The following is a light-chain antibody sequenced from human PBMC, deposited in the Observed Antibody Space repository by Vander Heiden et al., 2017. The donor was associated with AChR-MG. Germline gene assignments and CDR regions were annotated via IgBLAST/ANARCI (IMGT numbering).Light chain of an antibody. CDR2: AAS. Sequence: DIQMTQSPSSVSASVGDSVTITCRASQGVRTWLAWYQQKPGKAPKLLIYAASSLETGVPSRFSGSGSGTHFTLTISDLQPEDSATYFCQQAHSLPRTFGQGTKLDIK. CDR3: QQAHSLPRT. CDR1: QGVRTW. V-gene: IGKV1-12*01. J-gene: IGKJ2*01.